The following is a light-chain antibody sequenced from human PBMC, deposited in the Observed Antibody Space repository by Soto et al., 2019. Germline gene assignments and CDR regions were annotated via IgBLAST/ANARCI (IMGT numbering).Light chain of an antibody. J-gene: IGKJ1*01. CDR2: AAS. V-gene: IGKV3-20*01. CDR1: QSVDTRH. CDR3: QQSVKSPWT. Sequence: EIVLTQSPGTLSLSPGERGTLSCRASQSVDTRHFAWYQQKPGQAPRLLIYAASFRATGTPDRFSGSGSGRDSTLTISRLEPEDVAVYYCQQSVKSPWTFGQGTKVDIK.